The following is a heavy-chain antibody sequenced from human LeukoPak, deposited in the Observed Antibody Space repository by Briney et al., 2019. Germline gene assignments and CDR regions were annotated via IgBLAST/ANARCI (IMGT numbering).Heavy chain of an antibody. V-gene: IGHV1-18*01. CDR1: GYTFTSYG. CDR2: ISAYNGNT. J-gene: IGHJ6*03. D-gene: IGHD3-10*01. Sequence: GSVKVSCKASGYTFTSYGISWVRQAPGQGLEWMGWISAYNGNTNYAQKLQGRVTMTTDTSTSTAYMELRSLRSDDTAVYYCARVPGSLWFGELLKSYYYYYYYMDVWGKGTTVTVSS. CDR3: ARVPGSLWFGELLKSYYYYYYYMDV.